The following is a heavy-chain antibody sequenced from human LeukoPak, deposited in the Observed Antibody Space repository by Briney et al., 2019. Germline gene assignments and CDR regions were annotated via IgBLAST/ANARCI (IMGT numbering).Heavy chain of an antibody. J-gene: IGHJ3*01. V-gene: IGHV3-48*01. CDR1: GFDFSTNS. Sequence: GGSLRLSCAASGFDFSTNSMNWVRQAPGKGLEWVSYISSGSSAIYYADSVKGRFTISRDNAENSLYLQMNSLRVEDTAVYYCVKAPTWSAALDFWGQGTMVTVSS. CDR2: ISSGSSAI. CDR3: VKAPTWSAALDF. D-gene: IGHD2-15*01.